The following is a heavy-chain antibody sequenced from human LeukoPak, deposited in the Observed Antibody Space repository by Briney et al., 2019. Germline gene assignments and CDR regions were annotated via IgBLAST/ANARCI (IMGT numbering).Heavy chain of an antibody. D-gene: IGHD4-23*01. CDR2: IYPGDSDT. Sequence: GESLKISCKGSGYTFITYWIGWVRQMPGKGLEWMGIIYPGDSDTRYSPSFRGQVTISADKSINTAYLQWCSLKASDTAMYYCARPDDYGGKPAAFDIWGQGTMVTVSS. CDR3: ARPDDYGGKPAAFDI. V-gene: IGHV5-51*01. J-gene: IGHJ3*02. CDR1: GYTFITYW.